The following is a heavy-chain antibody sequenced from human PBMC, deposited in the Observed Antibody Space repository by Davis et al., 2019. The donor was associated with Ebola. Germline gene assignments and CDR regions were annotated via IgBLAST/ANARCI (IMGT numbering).Heavy chain of an antibody. D-gene: IGHD2-15*01. CDR2: INDDGSST. CDR1: GFSFSSYW. CDR3: ARWSAAIDY. V-gene: IGHV3-74*01. J-gene: IGHJ4*02. Sequence: GESLKISCAASGFSFSSYWMHWVRQAPGKGLVWVSRINDDGSSTTYADSVKGRFTISRDNAKNTLYLQMNSLRSEDTAVYYCARWSAAIDYWGQGTLVTVSS.